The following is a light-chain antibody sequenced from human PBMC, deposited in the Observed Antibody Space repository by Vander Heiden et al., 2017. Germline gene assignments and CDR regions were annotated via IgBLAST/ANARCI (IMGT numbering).Light chain of an antibody. CDR1: HSLLPINGSNY. V-gene: IGKV2-28*01. CDR2: LGS. Sequence: EILMTQSLLSLPVTPGEPAPTSSRASHSLLPINGSNYSGRYLQKPGQSPQILIYLGSNRAAGVPDRFSGSGSGTEFTLKISRVEAEDVGVYYCMQALQTPRTFGGGTKVEIK. CDR3: MQALQTPRT. J-gene: IGKJ4*01.